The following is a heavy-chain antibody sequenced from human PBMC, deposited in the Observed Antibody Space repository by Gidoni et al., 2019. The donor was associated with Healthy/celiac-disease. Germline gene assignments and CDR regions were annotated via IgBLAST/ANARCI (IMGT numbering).Heavy chain of an antibody. V-gene: IGHV1-69*01. J-gene: IGHJ6*02. CDR3: ARTEEDTMVRGVTIYFYYYYGMDV. Sequence: QVQLVQSGAEVKKPGSSVKVSCKASGGTFSSYAISWVRQAPGQGLEWMGGIIPIFGTANYAQKCQGRVKMTADESTSTAYMELSSLRSEDTAVYYCARTEEDTMVRGVTIYFYYYYGMDVWGQGNTVTVSS. D-gene: IGHD3-10*01. CDR1: GGTFSSYA. CDR2: IIPIFGTA.